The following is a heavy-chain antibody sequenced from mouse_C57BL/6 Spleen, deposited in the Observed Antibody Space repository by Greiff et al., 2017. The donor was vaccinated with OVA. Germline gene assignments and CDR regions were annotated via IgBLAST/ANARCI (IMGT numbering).Heavy chain of an antibody. CDR2: ISYDGSN. D-gene: IGHD1-1*01. CDR1: GYSITSGYY. J-gene: IGHJ1*03. CDR3: ARGELREGYFDV. Sequence: EVQLVESGPGLVKPSQSLSLTCSVTGYSITSGYYWNWIRQFPGNKLEWMGYISYDGSNNYNPSLKNRISITRDTSKNQFFLKLNSVTTEDTATYYCARGELREGYFDVWGTGTTVTVSS. V-gene: IGHV3-6*01.